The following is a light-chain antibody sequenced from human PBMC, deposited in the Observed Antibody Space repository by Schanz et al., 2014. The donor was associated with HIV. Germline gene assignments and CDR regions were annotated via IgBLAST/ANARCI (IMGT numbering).Light chain of an antibody. V-gene: IGLV1-47*01. J-gene: IGLJ2*01. CDR2: RNN. Sequence: QSVLTQPPSASGTPGQRVTISCSGSSSNIGNNYVYWYQQVPGTAPKVLIYRNNHRPSGVPDRFSASKSGTSASLAISGLRSEDETDYYCAAWDDSLKGVVFGGGTKGTVL. CDR1: SSNIGNNY. CDR3: AAWDDSLKGVV.